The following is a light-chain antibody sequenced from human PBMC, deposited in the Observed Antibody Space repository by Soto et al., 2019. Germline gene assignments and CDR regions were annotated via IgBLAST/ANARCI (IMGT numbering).Light chain of an antibody. CDR2: DAS. Sequence: DIQMTQSPSTLSASVGDRVTITCRASQGISAWLAWYQQKPGKAPTLLIFDASTLESGVPSRFSGSGAGTEFTLPISSLQPDDFATYYYQQYKSYSPWTFGQGTKVEIK. V-gene: IGKV1-5*01. CDR1: QGISAW. J-gene: IGKJ1*01. CDR3: QQYKSYSPWT.